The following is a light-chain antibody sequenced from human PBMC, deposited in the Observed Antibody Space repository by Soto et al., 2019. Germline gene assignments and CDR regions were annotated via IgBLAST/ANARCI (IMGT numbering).Light chain of an antibody. Sequence: DIQMTQSPSSLSASVGDRVTITCRASQTITTYLNWYQQKPGKAPKRLIYGASSLQSGVPSRFTGSGSGTDFILTISSLQPEDSATYHCQQSHSTPWTFGQGTKVEIK. CDR2: GAS. CDR1: QTITTY. V-gene: IGKV1-39*01. J-gene: IGKJ1*01. CDR3: QQSHSTPWT.